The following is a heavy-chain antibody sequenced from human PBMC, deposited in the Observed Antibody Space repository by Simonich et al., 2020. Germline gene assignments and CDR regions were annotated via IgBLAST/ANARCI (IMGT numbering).Heavy chain of an antibody. V-gene: IGHV1-24*01. J-gene: IGHJ4*02. Sequence: VQLVESGGGLVQPGRSLRLSCAASGFTFDDYAMHWVRQAPGKGLEWMGGFDPEDGETIYAQKFQGRVTMTEDTSTDTAYMELSSLRSEDTAVYYCATVSYYDSSGYRLDYCGQGTLVTVSS. CDR2: FDPEDGET. CDR3: ATVSYYDSSGYRLDY. D-gene: IGHD3-22*01. CDR1: GFTFDDYA.